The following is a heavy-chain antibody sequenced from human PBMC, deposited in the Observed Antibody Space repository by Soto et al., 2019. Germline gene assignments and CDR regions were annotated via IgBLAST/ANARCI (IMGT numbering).Heavy chain of an antibody. V-gene: IGHV4-59*01. J-gene: IGHJ4*02. Sequence: QVQLQESGPGLVKPSQTLSLTCTVSGGSIHDYYCVWIRQPPGKGLEWIGSIFYTGSTDSNHSLKRRVTLSRATSKNQFYLNLSSVAAADTAVYSCARVNRGAFDHWGQGALVNVSS. CDR1: GGSIHDYY. CDR3: ARVNRGAFDH. CDR2: IFYTGST.